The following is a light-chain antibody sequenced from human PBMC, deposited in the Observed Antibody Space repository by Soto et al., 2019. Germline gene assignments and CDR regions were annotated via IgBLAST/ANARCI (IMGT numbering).Light chain of an antibody. Sequence: QSVLTQPPSVSGYRGQSVTISWTGASSDVGKYDRVSWYQQPPGTAPKLIIYEVINRPSGVPARFSGSKSGNTASLTISGLQAEDEADYYCSSYMRTSRYVFGAGTKVTVL. J-gene: IGLJ1*01. V-gene: IGLV2-18*02. CDR1: SSDVGKYDR. CDR2: EVI. CDR3: SSYMRTSRYV.